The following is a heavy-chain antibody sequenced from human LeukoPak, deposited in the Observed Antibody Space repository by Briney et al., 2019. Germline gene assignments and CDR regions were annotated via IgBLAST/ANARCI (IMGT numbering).Heavy chain of an antibody. CDR2: IYWDDNQ. Sequence: SGPTLVNPTQTPTLTCTFSGFSLSTSGVGVGWIRQPPGKALEWLALIYWDDNQRYSPSLKSRLTITKDTSKNQVVLTMTNMDPVDTATYYCAHSGVREKYKSTFDYWGQGTLVTVSS. V-gene: IGHV2-5*02. CDR3: AHSGVREKYKSTFDY. J-gene: IGHJ4*02. CDR1: GFSLSTSGVG. D-gene: IGHD1-14*01.